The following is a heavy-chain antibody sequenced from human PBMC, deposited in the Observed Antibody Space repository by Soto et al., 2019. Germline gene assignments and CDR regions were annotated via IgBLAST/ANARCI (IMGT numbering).Heavy chain of an antibody. Sequence: EVQLLESGGGLVQPGGSLRLSCAASGFTFSRYAMSWVRQAPGKGLEWVSAISGSGGSTYYADSVKGRFTISRDNSKNTRYLQMNSLRAEDTAVYYCASSPSGYRGDYWGQGTLVTVSS. V-gene: IGHV3-23*01. D-gene: IGHD3-22*01. CDR3: ASSPSGYRGDY. J-gene: IGHJ4*02. CDR2: ISGSGGST. CDR1: GFTFSRYA.